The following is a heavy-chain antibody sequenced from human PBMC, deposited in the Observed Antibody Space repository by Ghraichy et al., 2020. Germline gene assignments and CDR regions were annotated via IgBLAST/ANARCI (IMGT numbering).Heavy chain of an antibody. Sequence: SETLSLTCTVSGGSISSYYWSWIRQPPGKGLEWIGYIYYSGSTNYNPSLKSRVTISVDTSKNQFSLRLSSVTAADTAVYYCARYSRSLHKYPNYYYYYMDVWGKGTTVTVSS. CDR2: IYYSGST. CDR1: GGSISSYY. CDR3: ARYSRSLHKYPNYYYYYMDV. D-gene: IGHD6-6*01. J-gene: IGHJ6*03. V-gene: IGHV4-59*08.